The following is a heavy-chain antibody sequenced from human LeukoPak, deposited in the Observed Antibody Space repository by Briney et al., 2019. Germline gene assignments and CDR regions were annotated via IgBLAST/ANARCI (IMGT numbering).Heavy chain of an antibody. CDR2: IYTSGST. CDR3: ARLAGIYFDY. Sequence: NPSETLSLTCTVSGGSISSHYWSWIRQPPGKGLEWIGYIYTSGSTNYNPSLKSRVTISVDTSKNQFFLKLSSVTAADTAVYYCARLAGIYFDYWGQGTLVTVSS. CDR1: GGSISSHY. D-gene: IGHD6-19*01. J-gene: IGHJ4*02. V-gene: IGHV4-4*09.